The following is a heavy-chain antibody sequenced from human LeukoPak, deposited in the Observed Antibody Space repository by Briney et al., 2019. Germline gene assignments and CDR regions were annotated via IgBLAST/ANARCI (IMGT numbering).Heavy chain of an antibody. CDR1: GFSFSSYA. CDR3: AKDVRFGEL. Sequence: GGSLRLSCAASGFSFSSYAMSWVRQAPGKGLEWVSAISGSGDSTYHADSVKGRFTISRDNSKNTLYLQMNSLRVEDTAVYYCAKDVRFGELWGQGTLVTVSS. V-gene: IGHV3-23*01. J-gene: IGHJ4*02. D-gene: IGHD3-10*01. CDR2: ISGSGDST.